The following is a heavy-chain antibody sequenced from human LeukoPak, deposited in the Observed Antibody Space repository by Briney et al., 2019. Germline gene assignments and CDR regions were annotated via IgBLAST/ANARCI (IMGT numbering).Heavy chain of an antibody. CDR1: GSTFSSYW. Sequence: PGGSLRLSCAASGSTFSSYWMSWVRQAPGKGLEWVANIKQDGSEKYYVDSVKGRFTISRDNAKNSLYLQMNSLRAEDTAVYYCAREQWLASDYWGQGTLDTVSS. V-gene: IGHV3-7*01. D-gene: IGHD6-19*01. CDR3: AREQWLASDY. J-gene: IGHJ4*02. CDR2: IKQDGSEK.